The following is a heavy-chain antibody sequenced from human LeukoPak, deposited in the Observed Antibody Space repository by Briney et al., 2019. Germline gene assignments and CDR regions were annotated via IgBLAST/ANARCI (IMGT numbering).Heavy chain of an antibody. CDR3: ARQPEGYYYYMDV. CDR1: GGSISSYY. V-gene: IGHV4-59*08. CDR2: IYYTGST. J-gene: IGHJ6*03. Sequence: SETLSLTCTISGGSISSYYWSWIRQPPGKGLEWIGYIYYTGSTNHNPSLKSRVTISVDTSKNQFSLKLSSVTAADTAVYYCARQPEGYYYYMDVWGKGTTVTISS.